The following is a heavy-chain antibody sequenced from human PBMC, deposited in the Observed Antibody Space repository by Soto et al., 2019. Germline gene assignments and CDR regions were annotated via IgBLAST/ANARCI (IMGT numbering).Heavy chain of an antibody. V-gene: IGHV1-69*13. CDR2: IIPIFGTA. CDR1: GGTFSSYA. D-gene: IGHD3-16*02. Sequence: SVKVSCKASGGTFSSYAISWVRQAPGQGLEWMGGIIPIFGTANYAQKFQGRVTITADESTSTAYMELSSLRSEDTAVYYCAKGGPESFYFDYWGQGTLVTVSS. J-gene: IGHJ4*02. CDR3: AKGGPESFYFDY.